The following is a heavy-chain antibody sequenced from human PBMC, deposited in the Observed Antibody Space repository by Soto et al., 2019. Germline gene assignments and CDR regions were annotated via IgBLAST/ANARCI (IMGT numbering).Heavy chain of an antibody. CDR3: ARESEDLTSNFDY. CDR1: GFTFTRYS. Sequence: GGSLRLSCAASGFTFTRYSMNWVRQAPGKGLEWVSSISSTTNYIYYADSMKGRFTVSRDSAKNSVYLEMNSLGAEDTAVYYCARESEDLTSNFDYWGQGTLVTVSS. V-gene: IGHV3-21*01. J-gene: IGHJ4*02. CDR2: ISSTTNYI.